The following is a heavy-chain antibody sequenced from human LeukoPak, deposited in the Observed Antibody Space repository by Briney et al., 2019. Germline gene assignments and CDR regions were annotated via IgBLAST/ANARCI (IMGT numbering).Heavy chain of an antibody. V-gene: IGHV4-30-2*01. J-gene: IGHJ4*02. Sequence: SETLSLTCAVSGGSISSGGYSWSWIRQPPGKGLEWIGYIYHSGSTYYNPSLKSRVTISVDRSKNQFSLKLSSVTAADTAVYYCARGRYYYDSSGYYTYYFDYWGQGTLVTVSS. D-gene: IGHD3-22*01. CDR1: GGSISSGGYS. CDR2: IYHSGST. CDR3: ARGRYYYDSSGYYTYYFDY.